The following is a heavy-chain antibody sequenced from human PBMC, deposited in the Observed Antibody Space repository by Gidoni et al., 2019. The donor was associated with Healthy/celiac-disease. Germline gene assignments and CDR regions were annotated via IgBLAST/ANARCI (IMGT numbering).Heavy chain of an antibody. Sequence: LEWVGRIKSKTDGGTTDYAAPVKGRFTISRDDSKNTLYLQMNSLKTEDTAVYYCTTENYDFWSGYYYSIGFDYWGQGTLVTVSS. CDR2: IKSKTDGGTT. J-gene: IGHJ4*02. D-gene: IGHD3-3*01. CDR3: TTENYDFWSGYYYSIGFDY. V-gene: IGHV3-15*01.